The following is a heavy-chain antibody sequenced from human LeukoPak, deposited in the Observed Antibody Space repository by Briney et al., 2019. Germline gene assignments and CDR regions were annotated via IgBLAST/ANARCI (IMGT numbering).Heavy chain of an antibody. Sequence: SETLSLTCAVYGGSFSGYSWSWIRQPPGKGLEWIGEINHSGSTNYNPSLKSRVTISVDTSKNQFSLKLSSVTAADTAVYYCARGGWYPESFQHWGQGALVTVSS. CDR1: GGSFSGYS. CDR2: INHSGST. D-gene: IGHD6-19*01. J-gene: IGHJ1*01. V-gene: IGHV4-34*01. CDR3: ARGGWYPESFQH.